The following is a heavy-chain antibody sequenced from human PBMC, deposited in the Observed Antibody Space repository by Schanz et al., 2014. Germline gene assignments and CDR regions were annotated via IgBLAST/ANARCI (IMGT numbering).Heavy chain of an antibody. CDR2: VSSNNIYT. V-gene: IGHV3-11*06. CDR3: ARDMLRRYGALEI. J-gene: IGHJ3*02. D-gene: IGHD2-8*01. CDR1: GFTFSDYY. Sequence: QVQLVESGGGLVKPGGSLRLSCTASGFTFSDYYMTWIRQAPGKGLEWVSYVSSNNIYTKYADSVRGRFTISRENARNPMLLQRNTLRADDTSVYYCARDMLRRYGALEIWGRGTMVTVSS.